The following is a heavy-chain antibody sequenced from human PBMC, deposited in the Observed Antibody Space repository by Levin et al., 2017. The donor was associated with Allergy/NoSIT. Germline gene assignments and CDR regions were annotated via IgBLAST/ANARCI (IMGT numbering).Heavy chain of an antibody. CDR3: ARDYRRSLRYCSGGSCRTNDAFDS. CDR1: GFTFSSYW. J-gene: IGHJ3*02. V-gene: IGHV3-7*04. Sequence: GGSLRLSCAASGFTFSSYWMSWVRQAPGNGREWVANIKQDGSEKYYMDSVKGRFTISRDNAKNSLYLKMNSLRAEDPAVYYCARDYRRSLRYCSGGSCRTNDAFDSWGQGTMVTVSS. D-gene: IGHD2-15*01. CDR2: IKQDGSEK.